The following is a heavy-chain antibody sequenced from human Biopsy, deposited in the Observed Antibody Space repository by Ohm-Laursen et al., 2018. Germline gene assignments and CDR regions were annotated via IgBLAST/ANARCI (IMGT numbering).Heavy chain of an antibody. D-gene: IGHD4-11*01. V-gene: IGHV4-59*01. J-gene: IGHJ6*02. CDR2: IYFTGRT. CDR1: GGPIDSYY. CDR3: ARDSGILNYGNFKYYHYYGMDV. Sequence: GTLSLTCTVSGGPIDSYYWSWIRQPPGKALEWIGYIYFTGRTSYNPSLKSRVSISVDTSRNQVSLTLSSVTAADTAVYYCARDSGILNYGNFKYYHYYGMDVWGQGTTVTVSS.